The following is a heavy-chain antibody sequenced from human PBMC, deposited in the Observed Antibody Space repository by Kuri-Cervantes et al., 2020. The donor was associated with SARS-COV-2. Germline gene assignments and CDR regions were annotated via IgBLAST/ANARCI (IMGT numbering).Heavy chain of an antibody. Sequence: SETLSLTCTVSGGSISSSSYYWGWIRQPPGKGLEWIGSTYYSGSTYYNPSLKSRVTISVDTSKNQFSLKLSSVTAADTAVYYCARHTIFGAHDAFDIWGQGTMVTVSS. CDR1: GGSISSSSYY. D-gene: IGHD3-3*01. V-gene: IGHV4-39*01. CDR3: ARHTIFGAHDAFDI. CDR2: TYYSGST. J-gene: IGHJ3*02.